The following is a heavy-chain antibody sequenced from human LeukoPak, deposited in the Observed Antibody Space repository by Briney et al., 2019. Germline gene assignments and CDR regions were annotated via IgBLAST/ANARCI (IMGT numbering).Heavy chain of an antibody. Sequence: GGSLRLSCAASGFTFSSYGMHWVRQATGKGLEWVSAIGTAGDTYYPGSVKGRFTISRENAKNSLCLQMNSLRAGDTAVYYCARASRIAVAGTGGAYYYYYYGMDVWGQGTTVTVSS. J-gene: IGHJ6*02. CDR3: ARASRIAVAGTGGAYYYYYYGMDV. V-gene: IGHV3-13*01. CDR1: GFTFSSYG. D-gene: IGHD6-19*01. CDR2: IGTAGDT.